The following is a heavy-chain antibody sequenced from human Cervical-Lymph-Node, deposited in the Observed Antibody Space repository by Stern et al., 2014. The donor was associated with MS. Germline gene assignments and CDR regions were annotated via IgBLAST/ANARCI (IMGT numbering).Heavy chain of an antibody. CDR3: AREGGNTAEYFQH. CDR1: GFTFSSSG. J-gene: IGHJ1*01. D-gene: IGHD4-23*01. CDR2: INYDGSNR. Sequence: VQLVESGGGVVQPGRSLRLSCAASGFTFSSSGMHWVRQAPGKGLEWLAIINYDGSNRYYADSVKGRFTISIDNSKNTLYLQMNSLRAEDTAVYYCAREGGNTAEYFQHWGQGTLVTVSS. V-gene: IGHV3-33*01.